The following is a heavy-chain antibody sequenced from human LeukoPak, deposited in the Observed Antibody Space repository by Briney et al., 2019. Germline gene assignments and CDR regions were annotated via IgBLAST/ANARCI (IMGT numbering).Heavy chain of an antibody. J-gene: IGHJ4*02. V-gene: IGHV1-18*01. CDR2: ISAYNGNT. D-gene: IGHD3-3*01. CDR3: ARGKDGPRVTIFGVAPSYFDY. Sequence: ASVKVSCKASGYTFTTHNINWVRQAPGQGLEWMGWISAYNGNTNSAQKFQGKVTMTTDTSTNTAYMELRSLTSDDTAVYYCARGKDGPRVTIFGVAPSYFDYWGQGTLVTVSS. CDR1: GYTFTTHN.